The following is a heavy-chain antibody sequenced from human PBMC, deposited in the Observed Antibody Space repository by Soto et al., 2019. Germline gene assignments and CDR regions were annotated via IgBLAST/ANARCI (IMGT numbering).Heavy chain of an antibody. V-gene: IGHV1-18*01. CDR2: ISAYNGNT. J-gene: IGHJ4*02. CDR3: AREWDDSSGYYFFDY. CDR1: GYTFTSYG. D-gene: IGHD3-22*01. Sequence: QVQLVQSGAEVKKPGASVKVSCKASGYTFTSYGISWVRQAPGQGLEWMGWISAYNGNTNYAQKLQGRVTMTTDTSTRTADMELRSLRSDDTAVYYCAREWDDSSGYYFFDYWGQGTLVTVSS.